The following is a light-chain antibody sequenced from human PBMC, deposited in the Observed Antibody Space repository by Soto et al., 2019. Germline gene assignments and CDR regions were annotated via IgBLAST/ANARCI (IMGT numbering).Light chain of an antibody. CDR3: QQYNSSPLT. CDR1: QSVSSN. CDR2: GAS. V-gene: IGKV3D-15*01. Sequence: EIVMTQSPATLSVSPGERATLSCRASQSVSSNLSWYQQKPREAPSLLIYGASTRATGIPARFSGSGSGTDFTLTISMLQSEDFAVYYCQQYNSSPLTFGGGTKVDIK. J-gene: IGKJ4*01.